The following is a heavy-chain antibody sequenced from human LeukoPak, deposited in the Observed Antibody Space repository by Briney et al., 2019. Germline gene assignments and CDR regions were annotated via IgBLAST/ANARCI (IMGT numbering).Heavy chain of an antibody. CDR1: GGSISSGDYY. CDR2: IYYSGST. J-gene: IGHJ4*02. Sequence: SSETLSLTCTVSGGSISSGDYYWSWIRQPPGKGLEWIGYIYYSGSTYYNPSLKSRVTISVDTSKNQFSLKLSSVTAADTAVYYCARAMVVAATPSYYFDYWGQGTLVTVSS. D-gene: IGHD2-15*01. CDR3: ARAMVVAATPSYYFDY. V-gene: IGHV4-30-4*08.